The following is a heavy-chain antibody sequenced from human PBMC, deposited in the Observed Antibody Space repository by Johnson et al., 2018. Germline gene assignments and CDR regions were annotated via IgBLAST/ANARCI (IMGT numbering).Heavy chain of an antibody. D-gene: IGHD3-9*01. J-gene: IGHJ6*04. CDR3: ARGGILRYFDWLAGLDV. V-gene: IGHV3-30-3*01. CDR2: ISFDGNNY. CDR1: EFTFSNYA. Sequence: QVQLVQSGGGVVQPGRSLRLSCAASEFTFSNYAMHWVRQAPGKGLEWVALISFDGNNYYYADSVKGRFTISRDNSANTLYLDMSSPRAEDTAGYYCARGGILRYFDWLAGLDVWGKGTTVTVSS.